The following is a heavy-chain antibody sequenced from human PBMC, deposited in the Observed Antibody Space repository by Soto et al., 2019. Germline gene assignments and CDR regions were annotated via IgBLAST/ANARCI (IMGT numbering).Heavy chain of an antibody. Sequence: QVQLVESGGGVVQPGRSLRLSCAASGFTFSSYGMHWVRQAPGKGLEWVAVISYDGSNKYYADSVKGRFTISSDNSKNTLYLQMNSLRAEDTAVYYCAKDLVRSISSERYYYYGMDVWGQGTTVTVSS. V-gene: IGHV3-30*18. CDR2: ISYDGSNK. D-gene: IGHD6-6*01. J-gene: IGHJ6*02. CDR3: AKDLVRSISSERYYYYGMDV. CDR1: GFTFSSYG.